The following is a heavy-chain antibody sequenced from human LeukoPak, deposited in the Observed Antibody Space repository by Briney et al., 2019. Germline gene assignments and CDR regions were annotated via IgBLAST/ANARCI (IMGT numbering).Heavy chain of an antibody. J-gene: IGHJ4*02. Sequence: ASVKVSCKASGYTFTSYYMHWVRQAPGQGLEWMGIINPCGCSTSYAQKFQGRVTMTRDTSTSTVYMELSSLRSEDTAVYYCAVVVVAATLDYWGQGTLVTVSS. CDR1: GYTFTSYY. D-gene: IGHD2-15*01. V-gene: IGHV1-46*01. CDR3: AVVVVAATLDY. CDR2: INPCGCST.